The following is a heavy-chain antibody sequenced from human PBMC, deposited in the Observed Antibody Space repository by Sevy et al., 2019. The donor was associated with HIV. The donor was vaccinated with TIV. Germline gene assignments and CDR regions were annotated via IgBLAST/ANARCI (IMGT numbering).Heavy chain of an antibody. CDR2: ISFSGGTT. D-gene: IGHD3-10*01. V-gene: IGHV3-23*01. CDR3: AKDRVSGSYYTGDFDY. J-gene: IGHJ4*02. CDR1: GFTFSIYA. Sequence: GGSLRLSCAVSGFTFSIYAMSWVRQAPGKGLEWVSVISFSGGTTYYADSVKGRFTISRDNYKNTLYLQVNSLIAEDTAVYYRAKDRVSGSYYTGDFDYWGQVTLVTFSS.